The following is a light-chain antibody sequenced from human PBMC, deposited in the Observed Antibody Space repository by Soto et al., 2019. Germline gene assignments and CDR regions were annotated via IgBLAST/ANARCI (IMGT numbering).Light chain of an antibody. J-gene: IGKJ5*01. V-gene: IGKV1D-12*01. Sequence: DIQMTQSPSSVSASVGDRVTITCRASQGISSWLNWYQQKPGKATKLLISVASTLRSGVPLRFSGSGSGTDFTLTISSLQPEDFATYYCQQANSFPLTFGQGTRLE. CDR3: QQANSFPLT. CDR2: VAS. CDR1: QGISSW.